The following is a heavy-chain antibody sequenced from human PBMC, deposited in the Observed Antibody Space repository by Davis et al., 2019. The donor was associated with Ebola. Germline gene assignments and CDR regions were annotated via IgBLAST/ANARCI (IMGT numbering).Heavy chain of an antibody. CDR1: GFTFSSYS. D-gene: IGHD1-26*01. Sequence: GESLKISCAASGFTFSSYSMNWVRQAPGKGLEWVSAISGSGGSTYYADSVKGRFTISRDNSKNTLYLQMNSLRAEDTAVYYCAKGEGGSYAYYFDYWGQGTLVTVSS. CDR3: AKGEGGSYAYYFDY. CDR2: ISGSGGST. J-gene: IGHJ4*02. V-gene: IGHV3-23*01.